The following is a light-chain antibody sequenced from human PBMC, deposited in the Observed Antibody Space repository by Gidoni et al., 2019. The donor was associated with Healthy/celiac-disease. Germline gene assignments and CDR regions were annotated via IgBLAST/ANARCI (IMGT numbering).Light chain of an antibody. CDR2: GAS. CDR1: QTGSSN. V-gene: IGKV3-15*01. J-gene: IGKJ4*01. Sequence: EIVMTQPQATLSVSPGERATLSCRASQTGSSNLAWYQQKPGQAPRLLIYGASTRATGIPARFSGSGSGTEFTLTISSLQSEDFAVYYCQQYNNWPPLTFGGXTKVEIK. CDR3: QQYNNWPPLT.